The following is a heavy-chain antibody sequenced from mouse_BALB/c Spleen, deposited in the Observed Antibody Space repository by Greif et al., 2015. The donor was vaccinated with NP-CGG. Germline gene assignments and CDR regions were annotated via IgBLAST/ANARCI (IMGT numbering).Heavy chain of an antibody. CDR1: GYTFTSYW. Sequence: LVESGAELVKPGASVKLSCKASGYTFTSYWMHWVKQRPGQGLEWIGEINPSNGRTNYNEKFKSKATLTVDKSSSTAYMQLSSLTSEDSAVYYCAIYDGYYYYAMDYWGQGTSVTVSS. CDR3: AIYDGYYYYAMDY. V-gene: IGHV1S81*02. D-gene: IGHD2-3*01. J-gene: IGHJ4*01. CDR2: INPSNGRT.